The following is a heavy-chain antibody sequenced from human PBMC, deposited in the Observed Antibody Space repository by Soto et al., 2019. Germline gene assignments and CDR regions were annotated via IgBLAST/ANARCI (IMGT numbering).Heavy chain of an antibody. V-gene: IGHV3-33*01. J-gene: IGHJ3*02. CDR1: GFTFSSYG. CDR3: ARDPVVPAAMPASLYAFDI. D-gene: IGHD2-2*01. Sequence: QVQLVESGGGVVQPGRSLRLSCAASGFTFSSYGMHWVRQAPGKGLEWVAVIWYDGSNKYYADSVKGRFTISRDNSKNTLYLQMNSLRAEDTAVYYCARDPVVPAAMPASLYAFDIWGQGTMVTVSS. CDR2: IWYDGSNK.